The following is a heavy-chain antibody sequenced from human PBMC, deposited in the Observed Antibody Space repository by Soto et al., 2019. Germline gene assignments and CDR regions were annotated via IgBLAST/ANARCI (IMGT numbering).Heavy chain of an antibody. Sequence: QITLKESGPTLVKPTQTLTLTCTFSGFSLSTSGVGVGWIRQPPGKALEWLALIYWDDDKRYSPSLKSRLTTTKDTSKNQVVLTMTNMDPVDTATYYCARLSIKITFGGVIVPPYYFDYWGQGTLVTVSS. D-gene: IGHD3-16*02. CDR1: GFSLSTSGVG. J-gene: IGHJ4*02. CDR3: ARLSIKITFGGVIVPPYYFDY. CDR2: IYWDDDK. V-gene: IGHV2-5*02.